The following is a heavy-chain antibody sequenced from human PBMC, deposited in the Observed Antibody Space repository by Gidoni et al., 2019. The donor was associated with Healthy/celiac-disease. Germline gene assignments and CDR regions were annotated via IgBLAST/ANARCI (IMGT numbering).Heavy chain of an antibody. CDR2: ISAYNGNT. CDR1: GYTFTSYG. D-gene: IGHD3-10*01. J-gene: IGHJ5*02. V-gene: IGHV1-18*01. Sequence: QVQLVQSGAEVKKPGASVKVSCKASGYTFTSYGISWVRQAPGQGLEWMGWISAYNGNTNYAQKLQGRVTMTTDTSTSTAYMELRSLRSDDTAVYYCARERFGGGFGEPWGAVWFDPWGQGTLVTVSS. CDR3: ARERFGGGFGEPWGAVWFDP.